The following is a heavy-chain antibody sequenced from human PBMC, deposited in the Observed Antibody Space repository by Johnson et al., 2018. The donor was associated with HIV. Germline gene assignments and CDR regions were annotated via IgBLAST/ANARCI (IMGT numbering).Heavy chain of an antibody. D-gene: IGHD4-23*01. J-gene: IGHJ3*02. CDR1: GFTFSNAW. CDR2: IRSKVNSYAT. V-gene: IGHV3-73*01. Sequence: EQLVESGGGLVKPGGSLRLSCAASGFTFSNAWMSWVRQAPGKGLEWVGRIRSKVNSYATAYAASVKGRFTISRDDSKNTAYLQMNSLKTEDTAVYYCARDDYGGLDAFDIWGQGTMVTASS. CDR3: ARDDYGGLDAFDI.